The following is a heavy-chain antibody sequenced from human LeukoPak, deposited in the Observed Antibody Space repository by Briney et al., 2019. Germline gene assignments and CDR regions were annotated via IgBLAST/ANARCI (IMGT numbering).Heavy chain of an antibody. CDR3: ARVGSYSPSLFDY. D-gene: IGHD1-26*01. CDR2: INPNSGGT. CDR1: GYTSTGYY. Sequence: VASVKVSRKASGYTSTGYYMYWVRQAPGQGLEWMGWINPNSGGTNYAQKFQGRVTMTRDTSISTAYMELSRLRSDDTAVYYCARVGSYSPSLFDYCGRATLVTVSS. V-gene: IGHV1-2*02. J-gene: IGHJ4*02.